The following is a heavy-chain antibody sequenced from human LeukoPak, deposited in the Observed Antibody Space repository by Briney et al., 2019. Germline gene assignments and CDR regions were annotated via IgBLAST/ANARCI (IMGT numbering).Heavy chain of an antibody. D-gene: IGHD6-13*01. CDR1: GFTFDYYA. CDR2: SRWNSGSI. V-gene: IGHV3-9*01. CDR3: AKDMVDGIAAAGFDY. Sequence: LRLCCAASGFTFDYYAMERGRQAPARGVGRVSGSRWNSGSIGYADSVKGRFTISRDNAKNSLYLQMNSLRAENTALYYCAKDMVDGIAAAGFDYWGQGTLVTVSS. J-gene: IGHJ4*02.